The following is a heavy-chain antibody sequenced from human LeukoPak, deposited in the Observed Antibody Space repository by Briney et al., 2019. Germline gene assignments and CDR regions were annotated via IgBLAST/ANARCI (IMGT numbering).Heavy chain of an antibody. CDR1: GFTFSSYS. CDR2: ISSSSSTI. D-gene: IGHD6-13*01. CDR3: ARDPSSSWARHDAFDI. J-gene: IGHJ3*02. Sequence: GGSLRLSCAASGFTFSSYSMNWARQAPGKGLEWVSYISSSSSTIYYADSVKGRFTISRDNAKNSLYLQMNSLRAEDTAVYYCARDPSSSWARHDAFDIWGQGTMVTVSS. V-gene: IGHV3-48*01.